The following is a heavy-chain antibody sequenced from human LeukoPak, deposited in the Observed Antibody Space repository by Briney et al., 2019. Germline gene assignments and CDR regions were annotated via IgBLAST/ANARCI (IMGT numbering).Heavy chain of an antibody. J-gene: IGHJ4*02. CDR1: GYSISSGYY. D-gene: IGHD3-10*01. V-gene: IGHV4-38-2*02. CDR2: IYHSGST. CDR3: AREGSGSLTDY. Sequence: SETLSLTCTVSGYSISSGYYWGWIRQPPGKGLEWIGSIYHSGSTYYNPSLKSRVTISVDTSKNQFSLKLSSVTAADTAVYYCAREGSGSLTDYWGQGTLVTVSS.